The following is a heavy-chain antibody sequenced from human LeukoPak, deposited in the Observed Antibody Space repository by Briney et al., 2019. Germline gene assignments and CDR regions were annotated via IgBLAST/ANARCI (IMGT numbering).Heavy chain of an antibody. CDR1: GGSFSGYY. D-gene: IGHD1-26*01. Sequence: SETLSLTCAVYGGSFSGYYWSWISQPPGKGLEWIGEIKHSGSTNYNPSLKSRVTISVDTSKNQFSLKLSSVTAADTAGYYCARSLGISSIDDWGQGTLVTVAS. V-gene: IGHV4-34*01. J-gene: IGHJ4*02. CDR3: ARSLGISSIDD. CDR2: IKHSGST.